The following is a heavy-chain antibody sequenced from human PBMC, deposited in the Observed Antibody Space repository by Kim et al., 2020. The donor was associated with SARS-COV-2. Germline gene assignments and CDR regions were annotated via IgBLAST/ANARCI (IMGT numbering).Heavy chain of an antibody. CDR1: GGSISSYY. Sequence: SETLSLTCTVSGGSISSYYWSWIRQPPGKGLEWIGYIYYSGSTNYNPSLKSRVTISVDTSKNQFSLKLSSVTAADTAVYYCARRTNWNYFIFDYWGQGTLVTVSS. CDR3: ARRTNWNYFIFDY. CDR2: IYYSGST. V-gene: IGHV4-59*01. D-gene: IGHD1-7*01. J-gene: IGHJ4*02.